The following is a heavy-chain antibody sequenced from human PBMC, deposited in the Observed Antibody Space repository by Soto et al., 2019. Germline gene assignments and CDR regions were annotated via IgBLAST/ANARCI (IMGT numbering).Heavy chain of an antibody. CDR3: ARQATIFGVVIRAWYFDL. CDR1: GYTFTSYG. V-gene: IGHV1-18*04. D-gene: IGHD3-3*01. Sequence: QVQLVQSGAEVKKPGASVKVSCKASGYTFTSYGISWVRQAPGQGLEWMGWISAYNGNTNYAQKRQGRVTMTTDTSTSTAYMERRSLRSDDTAVYYCARQATIFGVVIRAWYFDLWGRGTLVTVSS. CDR2: ISAYNGNT. J-gene: IGHJ2*01.